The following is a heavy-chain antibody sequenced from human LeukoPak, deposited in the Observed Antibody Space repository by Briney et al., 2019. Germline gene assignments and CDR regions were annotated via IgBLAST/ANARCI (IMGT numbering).Heavy chain of an antibody. V-gene: IGHV1-69*04. Sequence: SVKVSCKASGGILSSYGISWVRQAPGQGLEWMGRIIPILDIANYAQKFQGRVTITADNSTSTVYMELSSLRSEDTAVYYCARETAGVTAIDYWGQGTLVTVSS. CDR1: GGILSSYG. J-gene: IGHJ4*02. D-gene: IGHD2-21*02. CDR3: ARETAGVTAIDY. CDR2: IIPILDIA.